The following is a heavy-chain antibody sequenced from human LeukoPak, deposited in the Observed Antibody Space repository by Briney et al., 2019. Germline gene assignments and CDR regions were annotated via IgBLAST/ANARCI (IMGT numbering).Heavy chain of an antibody. CDR3: ATYCSGGSCYSTVFDY. CDR2: ISGSGGST. V-gene: IGHV3-23*01. CDR1: GFTFSSYA. D-gene: IGHD2-15*01. Sequence: GGSLRLSCAASGFTFSSYAMSWVRQAPGEGLEWVSAISGSGGSTYYADSVKGRFTISRDNSKNTLYLQMNSLRAEDTAVYYCATYCSGGSCYSTVFDYWGQGTLVTVSS. J-gene: IGHJ4*02.